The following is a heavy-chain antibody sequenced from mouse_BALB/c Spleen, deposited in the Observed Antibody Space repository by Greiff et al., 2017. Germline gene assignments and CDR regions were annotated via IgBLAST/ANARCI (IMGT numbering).Heavy chain of an antibody. Sequence: QVQLKESGAELVRPGTSVKVSCKASGYAFTNYLIEWVNQRPGQGLEWIGVINPGSGGTNYNEKFKGKATLTADKSSSTAYMQLSSLTSDDSAVYFCARLAYYGNYGTMDYWGQGTSVTVSS. CDR3: ARLAYYGNYGTMDY. CDR2: INPGSGGT. CDR1: GYAFTNYL. J-gene: IGHJ4*01. D-gene: IGHD2-10*01. V-gene: IGHV1-54*01.